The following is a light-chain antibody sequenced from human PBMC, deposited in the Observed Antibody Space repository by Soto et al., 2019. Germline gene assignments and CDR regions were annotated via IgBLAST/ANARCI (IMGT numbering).Light chain of an antibody. CDR1: QSVSSSY. CDR2: GAS. J-gene: IGKJ5*01. CDR3: QQRSNWPPT. Sequence: EIVLKRSPGTRSLSPLEIATLAVMGSQSVSSSYLAWYQQKPGQAPRLLIYGASSRATGIPDRFSGSGSGTDFTLTISRLEPEDFAVYYCQQRSNWPPTFGQGTRLEIK. V-gene: IGKV3D-20*02.